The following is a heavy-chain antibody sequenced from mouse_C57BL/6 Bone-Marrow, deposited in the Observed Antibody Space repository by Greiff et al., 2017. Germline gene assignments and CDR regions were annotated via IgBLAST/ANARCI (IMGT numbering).Heavy chain of an antibody. V-gene: IGHV1-69*01. J-gene: IGHJ1*03. D-gene: IGHD2-4*01. CDR3: ASSYYDYDEYFDV. CDR1: GYTFTSYW. Sequence: QVQLQQPGADLVMPGASVTLSCTASGYTFTSYWMSWVQQRPGQGLEWIGEIDPSDSYTNYNQKFKGKSTLTVDNSSSTAYMQLSSLTSEDSAVYYCASSYYDYDEYFDVWGTGTTVTVSS. CDR2: IDPSDSYT.